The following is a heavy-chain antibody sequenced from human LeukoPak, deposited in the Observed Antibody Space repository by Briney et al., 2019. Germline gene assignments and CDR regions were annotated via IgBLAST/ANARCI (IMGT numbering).Heavy chain of an antibody. Sequence: ASVKVSCKASGYTFTGYYMHWVRQAPGQGLEWMGWINPNSGGTNYAQKFQGRVTMTRDTSISTAYMELSRLRSDDTAVYYCARDSCRYCSSTSCYIDCLHSGHNWFDPWGQGTLVTVSS. CDR3: ARDSCRYCSSTSCYIDCLHSGHNWFDP. CDR2: INPNSGGT. D-gene: IGHD2-2*02. J-gene: IGHJ5*02. V-gene: IGHV1-2*02. CDR1: GYTFTGYY.